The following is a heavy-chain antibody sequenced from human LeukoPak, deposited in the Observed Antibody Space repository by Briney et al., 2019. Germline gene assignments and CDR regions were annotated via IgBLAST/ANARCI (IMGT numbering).Heavy chain of an antibody. Sequence: AGGSLRLSCAASGFTFSSYAMSWVRQAPGKGLEWVSAISGSGGSTYYADSVKGRFTISRDNSKNTLYLQMNSLRAEDTAVYYCAKDRESGSYLFDYWGQGTLVTVSS. CDR2: ISGSGGST. J-gene: IGHJ4*02. CDR3: AKDRESGSYLFDY. CDR1: GFTFSSYA. V-gene: IGHV3-23*01. D-gene: IGHD1-26*01.